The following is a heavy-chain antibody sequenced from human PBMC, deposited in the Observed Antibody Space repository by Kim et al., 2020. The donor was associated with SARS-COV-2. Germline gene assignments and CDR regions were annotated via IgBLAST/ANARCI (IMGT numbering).Heavy chain of an antibody. CDR3: ARGRAVTMVREIYGMDV. CDR1: GFTFSSYA. Sequence: GGSLRLSCAASGFTFSSYAMHWVRQAPGKGLVWVAVISYDGSNKYYADSVKGRFTISRDNSKNTLYLQMNSLRAEDTAVYYCARGRAVTMVREIYGMDVWGQGTTVTVSS. D-gene: IGHD3-10*01. CDR2: ISYDGSNK. V-gene: IGHV3-30-3*01. J-gene: IGHJ6*02.